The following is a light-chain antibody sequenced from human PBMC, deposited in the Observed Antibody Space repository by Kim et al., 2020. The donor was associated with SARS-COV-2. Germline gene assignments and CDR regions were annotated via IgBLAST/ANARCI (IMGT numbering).Light chain of an antibody. CDR2: QDS. Sequence: VSPGQTASITCSGDKLGDKYACWYQQKPGQSPVLVIYQDSKRPSGIPERFSGSNSGNTATLTISGTQAMDEADYYCQAWDSSHWVFGGGTKLTVL. CDR1: KLGDKY. CDR3: QAWDSSHWV. J-gene: IGLJ3*02. V-gene: IGLV3-1*01.